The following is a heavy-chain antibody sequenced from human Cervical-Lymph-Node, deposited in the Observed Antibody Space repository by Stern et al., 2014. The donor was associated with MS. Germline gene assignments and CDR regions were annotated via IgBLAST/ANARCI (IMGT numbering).Heavy chain of an antibody. D-gene: IGHD1-1*01. Sequence: EVQLVESGGGLVKPGGSLRLSCAASGFTFSNAWMNWVRQAPGKGLEWVGRIKSKTDAETTDYAAPVKGRFTISRDDLRDMVYLQMNSLKTGDTAVYYCTTDPWNYDYGMDVWGQGTTVTVSS. V-gene: IGHV3-15*01. CDR2: IKSKTDAETT. CDR3: TTDPWNYDYGMDV. CDR1: GFTFSNAW. J-gene: IGHJ6*02.